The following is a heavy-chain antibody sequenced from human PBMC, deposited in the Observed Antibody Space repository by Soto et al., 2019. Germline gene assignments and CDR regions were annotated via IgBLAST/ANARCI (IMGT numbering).Heavy chain of an antibody. CDR2: ISYSGSNK. Sequence: GGSLILSCAASEFTFSSYSMHWVHQAPGKGLEWVAVISYSGSNKYYADSVKGRFTISRDNSKNTLYLQMNSLRAEDTALYYYTKDKHWYGMDVWGQGTTVTVSS. CDR3: TKDKHWYGMDV. J-gene: IGHJ6*02. V-gene: IGHV3-30-3*01. D-gene: IGHD1-1*01. CDR1: EFTFSSYS.